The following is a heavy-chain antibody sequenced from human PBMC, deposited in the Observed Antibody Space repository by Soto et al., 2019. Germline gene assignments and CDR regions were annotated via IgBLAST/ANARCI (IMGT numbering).Heavy chain of an antibody. CDR2: ISAYNGNT. CDR3: ARDLFQPYCISTSCSDYYYYYGMDV. V-gene: IGHV1-18*01. D-gene: IGHD2-2*01. CDR1: GYTFTSYG. J-gene: IGHJ6*02. Sequence: ASVKVSCKASGYTFTSYGISWVRQAPGQGLEWMGWISAYNGNTNYAQKLQGRVTMTTDTSTSTAYMELRSLRSDDTAVYYCARDLFQPYCISTSCSDYYYYYGMDVWGQGTTVTVSS.